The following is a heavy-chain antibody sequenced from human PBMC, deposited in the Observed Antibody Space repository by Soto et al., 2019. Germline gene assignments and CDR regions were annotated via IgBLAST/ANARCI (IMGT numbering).Heavy chain of an antibody. J-gene: IGHJ4*02. CDR3: AKVMAAAGYDS. D-gene: IGHD3-16*01. V-gene: IGHV1-69*01. CDR2: IIPVFGTV. CDR1: GGTFGNSA. Sequence: QVKLVQSGAEVKKPGSSVKVSCKASGGTFGNSAISWVRQDPGQGLEWMGGIIPVFGTVNYAQKFEGRVTIAADESTSTGFMKMSRLTSEDTAVYYCAKVMAAAGYDSWGQGTLVTVSS.